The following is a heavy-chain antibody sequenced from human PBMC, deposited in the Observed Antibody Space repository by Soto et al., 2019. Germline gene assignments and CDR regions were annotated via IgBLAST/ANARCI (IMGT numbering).Heavy chain of an antibody. V-gene: IGHV5-51*01. Sequence: GESLKISCKGSGYSFTSYWIGWVRQMPGKGLEWMGIIYPGDSDTRYSPSFQGQVTISADKSISTAYLQWSSLKASDTAMYYCVRGYIAVAGTYWFDPWGQGTLVTVSS. CDR3: VRGYIAVAGTYWFDP. J-gene: IGHJ5*02. CDR2: IYPGDSDT. D-gene: IGHD6-19*01. CDR1: GYSFTSYW.